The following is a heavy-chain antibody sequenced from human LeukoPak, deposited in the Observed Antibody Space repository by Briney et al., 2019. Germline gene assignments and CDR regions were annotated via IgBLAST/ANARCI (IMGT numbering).Heavy chain of an antibody. CDR2: IYYSGST. J-gene: IGHJ6*03. D-gene: IGHD2/OR15-2a*01. CDR1: GGSISSSSYY. V-gene: IGHV4-61*05. CDR3: ARGNYYYYYMDV. Sequence: PSETLSLTCTVSGGSISSSSYYWGWIRQPPGKGLEWIGYIYYSGSTNYNPSLKSRVTISVVTSKNQFSLKLSSVTAADTAVYYCARGNYYYYYMDVWGKGTTVTISS.